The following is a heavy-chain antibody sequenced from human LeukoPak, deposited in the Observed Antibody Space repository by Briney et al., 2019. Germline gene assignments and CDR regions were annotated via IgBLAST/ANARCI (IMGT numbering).Heavy chain of an antibody. D-gene: IGHD3-3*01. Sequence: GGSLRLSCPASGFTFSGYSMNWVRQAPGKGLEWVSYISSSSSTIYYADSVKGRFTISRDNAKNSLYLQMNSLRAEDTAVYYCAGSPPYYDFWSGWLADYYYYMDVWGKGTTVTVSS. CDR2: ISSSSSTI. V-gene: IGHV3-48*04. CDR1: GFTFSGYS. J-gene: IGHJ6*03. CDR3: AGSPPYYDFWSGWLADYYYYMDV.